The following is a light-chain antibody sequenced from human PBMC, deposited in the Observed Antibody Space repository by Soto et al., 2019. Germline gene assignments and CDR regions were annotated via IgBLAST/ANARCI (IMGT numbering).Light chain of an antibody. Sequence: DIRLTQSPSLLSASVGDRVTLTCRASQVIASWLVWYQQHPGRAPKVLILAAFTLQDGVPSRFSGSGYGTDFTLTISGLQPEDFATYFCQQARSFPWTFGQGTKVEIK. CDR1: QVIASW. J-gene: IGKJ1*01. CDR3: QQARSFPWT. CDR2: AAF. V-gene: IGKV1-12*02.